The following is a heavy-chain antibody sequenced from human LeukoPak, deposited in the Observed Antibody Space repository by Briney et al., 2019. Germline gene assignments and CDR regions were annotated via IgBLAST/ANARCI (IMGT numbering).Heavy chain of an antibody. CDR3: ARVRKVVVVVAATEDAFDI. V-gene: IGHV1-2*02. Sequence: GASVKVSCKASGYTFSSYAISWVRQAPGQGLEWMGWINPNSGGTNYAQKFQGRVTMTRDTSISTAYMELSRLRSDDTAVYYCARVRKVVVVVAATEDAFDIWGQGTMVTVSS. CDR2: INPNSGGT. D-gene: IGHD2-15*01. CDR1: GYTFSSYA. J-gene: IGHJ3*02.